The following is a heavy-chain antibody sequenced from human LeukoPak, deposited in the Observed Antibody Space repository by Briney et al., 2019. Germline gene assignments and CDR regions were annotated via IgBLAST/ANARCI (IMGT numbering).Heavy chain of an antibody. J-gene: IGHJ4*02. Sequence: GGSLRLSCAASGFTFSNAWMSWVRQAPGKGLEWVANIKQDGSEKYYVDSVKGRFTVSRDNAKNSLYLQMNSLRVEDTAVYYCARQGYSSGYWGQGTLVTVSS. CDR1: GFTFSNAW. D-gene: IGHD6-19*01. V-gene: IGHV3-7*04. CDR3: ARQGYSSGY. CDR2: IKQDGSEK.